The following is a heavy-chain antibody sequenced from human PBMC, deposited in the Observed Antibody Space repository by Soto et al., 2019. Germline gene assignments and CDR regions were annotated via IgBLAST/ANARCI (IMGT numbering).Heavy chain of an antibody. V-gene: IGHV3-74*01. CDR1: GFAFDAYW. J-gene: IGHJ4*02. CDR3: AREGLSYGPKGAVFDH. CDR2: IDYDGTTT. Sequence: EVHLVESGGGLVQPGGSLRLSCVASGFAFDAYWMHWVRQVPGEGPVWVSRIDYDGTTTTYADSVKGRFTISRDNAKNTLYLQMNSLRAEDTGVYYCAREGLSYGPKGAVFDHWGQGSRVTVSS. D-gene: IGHD5-18*01.